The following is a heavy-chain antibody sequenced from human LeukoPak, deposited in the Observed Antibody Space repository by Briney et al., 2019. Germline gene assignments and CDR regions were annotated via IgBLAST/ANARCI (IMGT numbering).Heavy chain of an antibody. CDR3: ASGATIFDWFDP. D-gene: IGHD3-3*01. Sequence: SETLSLTCTVSGGSISSSNYYWGWIRQPPGKGLEWIGSIYYSGSTYYNPSLKSRVTISVDTSKNQFSLKLSSVTAADTAVYYCASGATIFDWFDPWGQGTLVTVSS. CDR1: GGSISSSNYY. J-gene: IGHJ5*02. V-gene: IGHV4-39*07. CDR2: IYYSGST.